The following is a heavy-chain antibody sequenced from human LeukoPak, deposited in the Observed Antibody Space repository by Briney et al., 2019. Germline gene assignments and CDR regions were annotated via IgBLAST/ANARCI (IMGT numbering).Heavy chain of an antibody. D-gene: IGHD5-12*01. CDR1: GFTFSSYA. J-gene: IGHJ4*02. CDR3: AKDLNWWLGYFDY. CDR2: ISGSGGST. V-gene: IGHV3-23*01. Sequence: QPGGSLRLSCAASGFTFSSYAMSWVCQAPGKGLEWVSAISGSGGSTYYADSVKGRFTISRDNSKNTLYLQMNSLRAEDTAVYYCAKDLNWWLGYFDYWGQGTLVTVSS.